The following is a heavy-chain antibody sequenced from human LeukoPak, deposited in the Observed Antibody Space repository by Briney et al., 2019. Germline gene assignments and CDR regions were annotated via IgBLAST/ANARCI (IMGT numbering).Heavy chain of an antibody. CDR1: GFSLSTSGVG. CDR2: IYWDDDK. D-gene: IGHD5-18*01. CDR3: ALVDTAMVSLDY. V-gene: IGHV2-5*02. Sequence: SGPTLVNPTQTLTLTCTFSGFSLSTSGVGVGWIRQPPGKALEWLALIYWDDDKRYSPSLKSRLTITKDTSNNQVVLTMTNMDPVDTATYYCALVDTAMVSLDYWGQGTLVTVSS. J-gene: IGHJ4*02.